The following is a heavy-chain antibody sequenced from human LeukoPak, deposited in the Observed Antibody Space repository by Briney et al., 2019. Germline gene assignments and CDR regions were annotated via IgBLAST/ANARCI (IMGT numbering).Heavy chain of an antibody. CDR2: INHSGST. D-gene: IGHD1-7*01. CDR3: ARDNWNYDY. Sequence: SETLSLTCAVYGGSLSGYYWSWIRQPPGKGLEWIGEINHSGSTNYNPSLKSRVTISVDTSKNQFSLKLSSVTAADTAVYYCARDNWNYDYWGQGTLVTVSS. V-gene: IGHV4-34*01. J-gene: IGHJ4*02. CDR1: GGSLSGYY.